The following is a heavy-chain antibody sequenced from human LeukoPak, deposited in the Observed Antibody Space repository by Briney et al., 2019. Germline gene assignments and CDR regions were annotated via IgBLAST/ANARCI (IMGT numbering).Heavy chain of an antibody. CDR2: ISPYSGNT. CDR1: GYTFTSYG. Sequence: ASVKVSRKASGYTFTSYGISWVRQAPGQGLEWMGWISPYSGNTNYARNLEGRVTMTTDTSTRTPYVELRRLRSDDTAVYYCARGPDGYNFWDPYYFDYWGQGSLVTVSS. CDR3: ARGPDGYNFWDPYYFDY. J-gene: IGHJ4*02. V-gene: IGHV1-18*01. D-gene: IGHD5-24*01.